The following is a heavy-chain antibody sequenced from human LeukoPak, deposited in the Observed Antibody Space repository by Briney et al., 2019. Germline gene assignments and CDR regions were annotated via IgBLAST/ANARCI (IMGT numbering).Heavy chain of an antibody. CDR1: GFTVSSNY. J-gene: IGHJ4*02. CDR2: IYSGGST. Sequence: GGSLRLSCAASGFTVSSNYMSWVRQAPGKGLEWVSVIYSGGSTYYADSVKGRFTISRDNSKNTLYLQMNSLRAEDTAVYYCARGVAWFGEIKPGQSTDDYWGQGTLVTVTS. D-gene: IGHD3-10*01. CDR3: ARGVAWFGEIKPGQSTDDY. V-gene: IGHV3-53*01.